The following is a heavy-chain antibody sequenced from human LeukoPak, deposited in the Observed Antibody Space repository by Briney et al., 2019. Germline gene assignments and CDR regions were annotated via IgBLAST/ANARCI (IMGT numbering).Heavy chain of an antibody. CDR3: ARDQVSGLLYYYFDY. J-gene: IGHJ4*02. CDR2: INPDSGGT. V-gene: IGHV1-2*02. Sequence: ASVKVSCKASGYTCTGYYMHWVRQAPGHGLEFMGWINPDSGGTHYAQKFQGRVTMTRDTSISTAYMELSGLRSDDTAVYFCARDQVSGLLYYYFDYWGQGSLVTVSS. D-gene: IGHD2-8*01. CDR1: GYTCTGYY.